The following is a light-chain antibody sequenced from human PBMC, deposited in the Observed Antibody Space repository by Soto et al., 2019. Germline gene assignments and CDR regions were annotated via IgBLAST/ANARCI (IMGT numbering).Light chain of an antibody. CDR3: SSYAGNNNLL. J-gene: IGLJ2*01. Sequence: QSALTQPPSASGSPGQSVTISCTGTSSDVGGYNYVSWYQQHPGKAPKLMIYEVSKRPSGVPDRFSGSKSGNTASLTVSGPQAEDEADYYCSSYAGNNNLLFGGGTKLTVL. CDR2: EVS. V-gene: IGLV2-8*01. CDR1: SSDVGGYNY.